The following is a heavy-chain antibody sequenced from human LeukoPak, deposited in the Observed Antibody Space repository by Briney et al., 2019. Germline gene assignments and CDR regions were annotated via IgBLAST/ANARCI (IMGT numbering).Heavy chain of an antibody. V-gene: IGHV4-59*01. J-gene: IGHJ4*02. CDR1: GGSISSYY. Sequence: PSETLSLTCTVSGGSISSYYWSWIRQPPGKGLEWIGYIYYSGSTNYNPSLTSRVTISVDTSKNQFSLKLSSVTAADTAVYYCARLSAAAVDYWGQGTLVTVSS. CDR2: IYYSGST. D-gene: IGHD6-13*01. CDR3: ARLSAAAVDY.